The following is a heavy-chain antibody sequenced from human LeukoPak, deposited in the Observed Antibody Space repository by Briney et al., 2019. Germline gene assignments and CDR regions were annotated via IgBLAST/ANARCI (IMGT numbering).Heavy chain of an antibody. CDR1: GGTFSSYA. Sequence: SVKVSCKGSGGTFSSYAISWVRQAPGQGLEWMGGIIPIFGTANYAQKFQGRVTITADESTSTAYMELSSLRSEDTAVYYCARDGRRYSYGLDAFDIWGQGTMVTVSS. J-gene: IGHJ3*02. CDR2: IIPIFGTA. D-gene: IGHD5-18*01. V-gene: IGHV1-69*13. CDR3: ARDGRRYSYGLDAFDI.